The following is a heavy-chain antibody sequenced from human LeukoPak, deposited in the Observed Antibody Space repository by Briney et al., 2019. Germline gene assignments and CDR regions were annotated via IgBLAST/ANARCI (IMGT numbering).Heavy chain of an antibody. J-gene: IGHJ4*02. V-gene: IGHV3-33*06. CDR1: GFTFNSYG. CDR3: TKDIERGFDYTNSLDY. Sequence: GGSLRLSCAASGFTFNSYGMHWVRQAPGKGLEGVAVIWYGGTEKYYADSVKGRFAISRDDSNKMVYLQMNSLRVEDTAVYYCTKDIERGFDYTNSLDYWGQGTLVTGCS. D-gene: IGHD4-11*01. CDR2: IWYGGTEK.